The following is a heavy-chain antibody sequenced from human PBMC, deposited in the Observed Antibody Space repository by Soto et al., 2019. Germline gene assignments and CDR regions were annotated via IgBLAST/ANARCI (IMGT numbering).Heavy chain of an antibody. CDR2: LSGSGGST. V-gene: IGHV3-23*01. J-gene: IGHJ4*02. CDR3: AKGWGDY. Sequence: EVQVLESGGALVQPGGSLRLSCAASGFTFSSYDMSWVRQAPGKGLEWVSGLSGSGGSTYYADSVKGRFTISRDNSKNTLYFQMNSLGAEDTAVYYCAKGWGDYWGQGTLVTVSS. CDR1: GFTFSSYD. D-gene: IGHD3-16*01.